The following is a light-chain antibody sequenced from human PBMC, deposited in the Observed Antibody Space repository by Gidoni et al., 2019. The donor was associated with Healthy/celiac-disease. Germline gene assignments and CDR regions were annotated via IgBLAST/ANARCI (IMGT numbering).Light chain of an antibody. J-gene: IGKJ4*01. CDR2: DAS. Sequence: ILSTPSPATLSLSPEERAPLSCTGSHSVSSYLAWYQQKPGQAPRLLIYDASNRATGIPARFSGSGSGTDFTLTISSLEPEDFAVYYCQQCSNFPVTFGAGTKVEIK. CDR3: QQCSNFPVT. CDR1: HSVSSY. V-gene: IGKV3-11*01.